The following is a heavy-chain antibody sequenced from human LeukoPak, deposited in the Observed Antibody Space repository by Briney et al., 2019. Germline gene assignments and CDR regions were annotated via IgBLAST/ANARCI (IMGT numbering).Heavy chain of an antibody. CDR2: ISGSGGST. J-gene: IGHJ4*02. D-gene: IGHD3-22*01. CDR3: AKEPLYYYDSSGYYHY. V-gene: IGHV3-23*01. Sequence: GGSLRLSCAASGFTFSSYAMSWVRQAPGKGLEWVSAISGSGGSTYYAASVKGRFTISRDNSKNTLYLQMNSLRAEDPAVYYCAKEPLYYYDSSGYYHYWGQGTLVTVSS. CDR1: GFTFSSYA.